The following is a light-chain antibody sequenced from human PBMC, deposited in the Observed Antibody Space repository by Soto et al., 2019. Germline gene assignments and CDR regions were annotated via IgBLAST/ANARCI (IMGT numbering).Light chain of an antibody. CDR2: DAS. V-gene: IGKV1-5*01. J-gene: IGKJ3*01. CDR3: QQFDDYPFT. CDR1: QSISSW. Sequence: DIPMTQSPSTLSASVGDRVTITCRASQSISSWLAWYQQKPGKAPKLLIYDASSLESGVPSRFSGSGSGTEFTLTISSLQPDDFATYYCQQFDDYPFTFGPGTKVDF.